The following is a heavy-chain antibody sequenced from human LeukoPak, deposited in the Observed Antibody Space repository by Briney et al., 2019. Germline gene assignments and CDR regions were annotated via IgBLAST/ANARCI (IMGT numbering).Heavy chain of an antibody. D-gene: IGHD5-18*01. CDR1: GGSVSSYS. J-gene: IGHJ5*02. V-gene: IGHV4-59*02. Sequence: SETLSLTCTVSGGSVSSYSWSWIRQPPGKGLEWIGYIYYSGSTNYNPSLKSRVTISIDTSKNQFSLKLSSVTAADTAVYYCARDLRSRWPGYFDPWGQGTLVTGSS. CDR3: ARDLRSRWPGYFDP. CDR2: IYYSGST.